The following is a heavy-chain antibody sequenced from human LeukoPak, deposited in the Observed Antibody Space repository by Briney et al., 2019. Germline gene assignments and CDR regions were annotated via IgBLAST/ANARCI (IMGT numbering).Heavy chain of an antibody. J-gene: IGHJ4*02. CDR3: ARERGAYCGGDCYDY. Sequence: GGSLRLSCAASGFTFSSYAMHWVRQAPGKGLEWVSVIYSGGSTYYADSVKGRFTISRDNSKNTLYLQMNSLRAEDTAVYYCARERGAYCGGDCYDYWGQGTLVTVSS. CDR1: GFTFSSYA. D-gene: IGHD2-21*01. CDR2: IYSGGST. V-gene: IGHV3-53*01.